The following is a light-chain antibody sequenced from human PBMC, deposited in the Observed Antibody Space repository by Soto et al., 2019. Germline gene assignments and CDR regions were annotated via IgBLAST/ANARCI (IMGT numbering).Light chain of an antibody. V-gene: IGKV2-30*01. Sequence: DVVMTQSPLSLSVTLGQPASISCRSSQGLVYSDGNTFLTWFHQRPGQSPRRLIYQVSNLDSGVPDRFSGSGSGTDYTLTISRVEAEDVGIYYCVQGTHWPWTFGQGNKVEIK. J-gene: IGKJ1*01. CDR2: QVS. CDR1: QGLVYSDGNTF. CDR3: VQGTHWPWT.